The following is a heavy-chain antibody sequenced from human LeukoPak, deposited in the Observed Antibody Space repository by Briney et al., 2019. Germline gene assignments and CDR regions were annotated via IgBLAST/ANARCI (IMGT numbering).Heavy chain of an antibody. Sequence: ASVKVSCKASGYTFSDYYIHWVRQAPGEGLEWMGWINPNSAGTNYAQKFQGRVTMTRDTSTSTAYMELSNLRSDDTAVYYCARPRYCSGGSCLNWFDPWGQGTLVTVSS. V-gene: IGHV1-2*02. J-gene: IGHJ5*02. CDR2: INPNSAGT. D-gene: IGHD2-15*01. CDR3: ARPRYCSGGSCLNWFDP. CDR1: GYTFSDYY.